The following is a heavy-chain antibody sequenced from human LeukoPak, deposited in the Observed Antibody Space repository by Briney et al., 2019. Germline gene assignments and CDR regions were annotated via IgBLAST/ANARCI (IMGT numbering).Heavy chain of an antibody. J-gene: IGHJ1*01. V-gene: IGHV1-69*04. D-gene: IGHD3-22*01. CDR2: IIPILGIA. Sequence: ASVKVSCKASGGTFSSYAISWVRQAPGQGLEWMGRIIPILGIANYAQKFQGRVTITADKSTSTAYMELSSLRSEDTAVYYCARNLYYYDSSGYPVQHWGQGTLVTVSS. CDR3: ARNLYYYDSSGYPVQH. CDR1: GGTFSSYA.